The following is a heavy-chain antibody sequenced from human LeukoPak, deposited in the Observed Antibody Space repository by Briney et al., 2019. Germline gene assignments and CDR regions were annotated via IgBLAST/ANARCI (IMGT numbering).Heavy chain of an antibody. J-gene: IGHJ5*02. CDR2: ITASGDRT. Sequence: GGSLRLSRDASGLIYSSYAMSWVRQAPGKGLEWVSSITASGDRTFYGDSVRGRFTVSRDNSKNTLYLQMNSLRAEDTAVYFCARAATNWFDPWGQGALVTVSS. V-gene: IGHV3-23*01. D-gene: IGHD5-24*01. CDR3: ARAATNWFDP. CDR1: GLIYSSYA.